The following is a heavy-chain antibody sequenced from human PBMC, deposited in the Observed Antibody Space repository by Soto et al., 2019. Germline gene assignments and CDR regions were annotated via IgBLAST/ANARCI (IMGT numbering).Heavy chain of an antibody. CDR3: ARVWRYYDSSGHFVFIVDP. J-gene: IGHJ5*02. CDR1: VGSISSGDYY. D-gene: IGHD3-22*01. CDR2: IYYRGSS. Sequence: QVQLQESGPGLVKPSQTLSLTCTVSVGSISSGDYYWSWIRQPPGKGLEWVGDIYYRGSSYYNPSVESRIIISVDKSKIQFSLKLSSVTGADTAVYYCARVWRYYDSSGHFVFIVDPWGQGTMVTVSS. V-gene: IGHV4-30-4*01.